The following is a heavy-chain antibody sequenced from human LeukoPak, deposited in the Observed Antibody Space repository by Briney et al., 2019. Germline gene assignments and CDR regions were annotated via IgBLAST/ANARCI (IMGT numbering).Heavy chain of an antibody. Sequence: GGSLRLSCAASGFTVSSNYMNWVRQAPGKGLEWVSVIYSGGSTYYADSVKGRFTISRDNSKNTLYLQMNSLRAEDTAVYYCAKEREGYYFDYWGQGTLVTVSS. CDR3: AKEREGYYFDY. CDR2: IYSGGST. CDR1: GFTVSSNY. J-gene: IGHJ4*02. V-gene: IGHV3-66*01. D-gene: IGHD5-24*01.